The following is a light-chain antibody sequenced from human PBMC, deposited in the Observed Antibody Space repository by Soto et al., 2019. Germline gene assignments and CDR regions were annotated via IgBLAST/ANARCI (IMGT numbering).Light chain of an antibody. CDR3: QKRSNWPLT. CDR1: PNLHSY. Sequence: TVLTQSPGTRAAPPGGRGTLSCRASPNLHSYLGWYQQTPGQSPRLLIYDASNRATGIPARFSGSRSGTDFTLTISSLEPEDFAVYYCQKRSNWPLTFGPGTTVDIK. V-gene: IGKV3-11*01. J-gene: IGKJ3*01. CDR2: DAS.